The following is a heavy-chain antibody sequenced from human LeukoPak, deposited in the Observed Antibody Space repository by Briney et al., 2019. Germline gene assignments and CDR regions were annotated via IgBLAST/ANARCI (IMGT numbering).Heavy chain of an antibody. CDR3: ANPRYDSSGYYYVD. CDR2: INGGSGNT. V-gene: IGHV1-3*01. Sequence: ASVKVSCKASGYTFTSYYMHWVRQAPGQRLDWMGWINGGSGNTKYSPEFQGRVTITRDTSASTAYMELNSLRTEDTAVYYCANPRYDSSGYYYVDWGQGTLVTVSS. J-gene: IGHJ4*02. CDR1: GYTFTSYY. D-gene: IGHD3-22*01.